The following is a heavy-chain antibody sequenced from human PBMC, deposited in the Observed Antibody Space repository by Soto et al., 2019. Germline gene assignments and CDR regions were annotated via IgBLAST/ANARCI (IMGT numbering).Heavy chain of an antibody. Sequence: QVQLVQSGAEVMKPGSSVKVSCKASGGTFSNYAISWVRQAPGQGLEWMGGIIPIFGTTYYAQKFQGRVTIIADESTTTVYLELSSVRSEDTAMYYCARVEAVAGIYNYPGLDVWGQGTAVSVSS. CDR1: GGTFSNYA. CDR2: IIPIFGTT. V-gene: IGHV1-69*12. D-gene: IGHD6-19*01. CDR3: ARVEAVAGIYNYPGLDV. J-gene: IGHJ6*02.